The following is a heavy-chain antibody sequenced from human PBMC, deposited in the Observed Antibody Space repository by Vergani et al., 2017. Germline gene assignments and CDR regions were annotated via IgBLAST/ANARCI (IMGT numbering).Heavy chain of an antibody. D-gene: IGHD4-23*01. Sequence: QVQLVESGGGVVQPGKSLRLSCAASGFTFRNHGMHWVRQAPGEGPEWVAVIWFDGDNKYYADSVKGRFTIDRDNSKNTLFLQMNSLRADDKAVYYCLSSRRPEVVNIYHYWGRGTLVTVSA. CDR1: GFTFRNHG. J-gene: IGHJ4*02. CDR3: LSSRRPEVVNIYHY. CDR2: IWFDGDNK. V-gene: IGHV3-33*01.